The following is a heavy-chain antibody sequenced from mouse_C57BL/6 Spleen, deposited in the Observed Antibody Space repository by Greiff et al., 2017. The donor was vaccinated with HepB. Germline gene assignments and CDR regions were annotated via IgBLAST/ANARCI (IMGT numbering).Heavy chain of an antibody. CDR2: IHPNSGST. D-gene: IGHD2-5*01. Sequence: VQLQQPGAELVKPGASVKLSCKASGYTFTSYWMHWVKQRPGQGLEWIGMIHPNSGSTNYNEKFKSKATLTVDKSSSTAYMQLSSLTSEDSAVYYCARHYSNYYWYFDVWGTGTTVTVSS. V-gene: IGHV1-64*01. CDR3: ARHYSNYYWYFDV. J-gene: IGHJ1*03. CDR1: GYTFTSYW.